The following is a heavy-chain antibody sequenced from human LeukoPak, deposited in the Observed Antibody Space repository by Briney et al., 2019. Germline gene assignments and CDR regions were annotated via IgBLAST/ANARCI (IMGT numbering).Heavy chain of an antibody. V-gene: IGHV3-15*01. J-gene: IGHJ4*02. D-gene: IGHD3-10*01. CDR1: GFTFSNAW. CDR2: IKSKTDGGTT. CDR3: TTLVVLLWFGGTTDY. Sequence: PGGSLRLSCAASGFTFSNAWMSWVRQAPGKGLEWVGRIKSKTDGGTTDYAAPVKGRFTISRDDSKNTLYLQMNSLKTEDTAVYYCTTLVVLLWFGGTTDYWGQGTLVTVSS.